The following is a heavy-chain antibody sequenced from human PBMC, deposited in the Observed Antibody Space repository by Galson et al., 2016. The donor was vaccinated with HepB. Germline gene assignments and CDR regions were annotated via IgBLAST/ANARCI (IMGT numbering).Heavy chain of an antibody. J-gene: IGHJ1*01. CDR3: MSRRRDALAGYGSRFQH. V-gene: IGHV3-23*01. Sequence: SLRLSCAASGFTFSSFAMSWVRQAPGKGLEWISGISGSGDLTYDADAVQGRFTLSRDNSKNMLYPQLSSLRVEDTARYYCMSRRRDALAGYGSRFQHGGQGTLVTVSS. D-gene: IGHD3-9*01. CDR2: ISGSGDLT. CDR1: GFTFSSFA.